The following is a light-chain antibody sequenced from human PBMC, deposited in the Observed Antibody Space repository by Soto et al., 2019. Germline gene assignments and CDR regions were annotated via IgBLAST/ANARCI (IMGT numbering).Light chain of an antibody. CDR1: RSVTTN. CDR2: GAS. CDR3: QQYNNWPRT. Sequence: EIVCTPCRAPLPLSPGERATLSCRASRSVTTNLAWHQQKPGQAPRLLIYGASTRATDVPARFSGSGSGTEFTLTISSLQSEDVAVYYWQQYNNWPRTFGQGTQGGYQ. J-gene: IGKJ1*01. V-gene: IGKV3-15*01.